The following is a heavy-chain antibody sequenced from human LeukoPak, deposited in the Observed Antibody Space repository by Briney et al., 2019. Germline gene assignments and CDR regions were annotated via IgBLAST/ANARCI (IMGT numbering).Heavy chain of an antibody. Sequence: PARSLPESCVACRFTLSHYGMHWVRQALGRGGEWVAVIWRHSNNQYNANSVKDGFTITRDNFKNTVSLKMNSLRAEDTAVDYCTKDAQRGFDYSNAIEHWGQGSRVIVSS. V-gene: IGHV3-33*06. D-gene: IGHD4-11*01. CDR3: TKDAQRGFDYSNAIEH. CDR1: RFTLSHYG. CDR2: IWRHSNNQ. J-gene: IGHJ4*02.